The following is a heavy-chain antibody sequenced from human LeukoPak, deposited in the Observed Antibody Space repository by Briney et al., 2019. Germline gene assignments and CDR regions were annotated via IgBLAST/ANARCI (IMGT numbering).Heavy chain of an antibody. CDR1: GGSVSSGNYY. CDR2: IFYTGTT. CDR3: ARSRSGGNYGNFDY. D-gene: IGHD4-23*01. J-gene: IGHJ4*02. V-gene: IGHV4-61*01. Sequence: SETLSLTCSVSGGSVSSGNYYWSWIRQPPGKGLEWVGCIFYTGTTSYNPSLKSRVTISADTSKKQFSLSLTSVTAADTAVYYCARSRSGGNYGNFDYWGQRRAFAVSS.